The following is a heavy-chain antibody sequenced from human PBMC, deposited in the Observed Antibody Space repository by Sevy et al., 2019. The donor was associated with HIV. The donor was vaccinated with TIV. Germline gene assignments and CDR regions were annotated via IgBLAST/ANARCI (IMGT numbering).Heavy chain of an antibody. D-gene: IGHD5-12*01. V-gene: IGHV3-9*01. CDR3: AKEEMATNSYYYYYYGMDV. CDR2: ISWNSGSI. Sequence: GGSLRLSCAASGFTFDDYAMHWVRQAPGKGLEWVSGISWNSGSIGYADSVKGRFTISRDNAKNSLYLQMNSLRAEDTALYYCAKEEMATNSYYYYYYGMDVWGKGTTVTVS. J-gene: IGHJ6*04. CDR1: GFTFDDYA.